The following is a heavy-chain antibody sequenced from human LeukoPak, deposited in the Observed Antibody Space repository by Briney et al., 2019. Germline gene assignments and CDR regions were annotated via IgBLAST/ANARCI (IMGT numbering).Heavy chain of an antibody. CDR2: MNPNSGKT. Sequence: GASVKVSCKASGYTFSSYDINWVRQAIGQGLEWMGWMNPNSGKTGYAQKFQGRVTMTRNTSISTAYMELSSLRSEDTAVYYCARGPPQVVVLGYYYMDVWGKGTTVTVSS. V-gene: IGHV1-8*01. J-gene: IGHJ6*03. CDR3: ARGPPQVVVLGYYYMDV. D-gene: IGHD2-2*01. CDR1: GYTFSSYD.